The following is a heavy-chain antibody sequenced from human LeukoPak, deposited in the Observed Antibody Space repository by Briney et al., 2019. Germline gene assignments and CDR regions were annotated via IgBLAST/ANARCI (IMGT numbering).Heavy chain of an antibody. Sequence: GGSLRLSCAASGFTFSYYAMAWVRQAPGKGLEWVSAIGGLGSSTYYGDSVKGRFTISRDNSKNTVYLQMDSLRVEDTAVYYCARDPGVVAFHYFDFWGQGTLITVSS. CDR1: GFTFSYYA. V-gene: IGHV3-23*01. CDR3: ARDPGVVAFHYFDF. D-gene: IGHD3-3*01. CDR2: IGGLGSST. J-gene: IGHJ4*02.